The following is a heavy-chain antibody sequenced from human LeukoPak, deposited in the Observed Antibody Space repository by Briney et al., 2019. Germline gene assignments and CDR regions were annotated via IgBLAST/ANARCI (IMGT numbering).Heavy chain of an antibody. V-gene: IGHV1-18*01. CDR2: ISAYNGNT. CDR1: GYTFTSYG. J-gene: IGHJ4*02. Sequence: GASVKVSCKPSGYTFTSYGISWVRQAPGQGLEWMGWISAYNGNTNYAQKLQGRVTMTTDTSTSTAYMELRSLRSDDTAVYYCARVGGYYDSSGYYLPFDYWGQGTLVTVSS. CDR3: ARVGGYYDSSGYYLPFDY. D-gene: IGHD3-22*01.